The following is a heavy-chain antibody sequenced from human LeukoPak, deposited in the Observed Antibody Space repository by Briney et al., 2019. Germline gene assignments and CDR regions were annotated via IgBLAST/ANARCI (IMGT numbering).Heavy chain of an antibody. V-gene: IGHV4-34*01. Sequence: SETLSLTCAVYGGSFSGYYWSWIRQPPGKGLEWIGEINHSGSTNYNPSLKSRVTISVDTSKNQFSLKLSSVTAADTAVYYCARVVRQQRGGCNWFDPWGQGTLVTVSS. J-gene: IGHJ5*02. CDR3: ARVVRQQRGGCNWFDP. CDR1: GGSFSGYY. CDR2: INHSGST. D-gene: IGHD2-8*01.